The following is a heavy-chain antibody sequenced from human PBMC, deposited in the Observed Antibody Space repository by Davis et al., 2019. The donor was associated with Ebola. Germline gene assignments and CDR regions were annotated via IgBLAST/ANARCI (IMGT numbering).Heavy chain of an antibody. CDR1: GYTFTSYG. CDR3: ARSGVPAAEFDY. D-gene: IGHD2-2*01. CDR2: INAGNGNT. Sequence: ASVKVSCKASGYTFTSYGISWVRQAPGQRLEWMGWINAGNGNTKYSQKFQGRVTITRDTSASTAYMELSSLRSEDTAVYYCARSGVPAAEFDYWGQGTLVTASS. J-gene: IGHJ4*02. V-gene: IGHV1-3*01.